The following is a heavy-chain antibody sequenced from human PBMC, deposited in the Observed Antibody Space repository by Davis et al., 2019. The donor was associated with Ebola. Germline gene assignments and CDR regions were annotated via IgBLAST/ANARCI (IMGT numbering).Heavy chain of an antibody. CDR3: ARGESIVGASEYFQH. V-gene: IGHV4-4*07. Sequence: PSETLSLTCTVSGGSISSYYWSWIRQPAGKGLEWIGRIYTSGSTNYNPSLKSRVTMSVDTSKNQFSLKLSSVTAADTAVYYCARGESIVGASEYFQHWGQGTLVTVSS. CDR2: IYTSGST. D-gene: IGHD1-26*01. J-gene: IGHJ1*01. CDR1: GGSISSYY.